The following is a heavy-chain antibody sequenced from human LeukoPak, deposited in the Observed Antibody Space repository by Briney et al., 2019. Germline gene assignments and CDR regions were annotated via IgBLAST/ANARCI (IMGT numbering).Heavy chain of an antibody. Sequence: GGSLRLSCAASGFTFSDYTMNWVRQAPGKGLEWVSSISGTTTYIHYADSVKGRFTISRDDAKNSLYLQMNSLRAEDTAVYYCARGDKFSGDYWGQGTLVTVSS. CDR1: GFTFSDYT. V-gene: IGHV3-21*01. CDR3: ARGDKFSGDY. CDR2: ISGTTTYI. J-gene: IGHJ4*02. D-gene: IGHD3-16*01.